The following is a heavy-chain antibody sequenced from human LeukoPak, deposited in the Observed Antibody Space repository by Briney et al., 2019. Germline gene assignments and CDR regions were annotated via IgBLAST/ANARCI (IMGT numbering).Heavy chain of an antibody. CDR3: ARDDTAMALDY. V-gene: IGHV1-46*01. CDR2: INPSGGST. Sequence: ASVKVSCTASGYTFTSYHMHWVRQAPGQGLEWMGIINPSGGSTSYAQKFQGRVTMTRDTSTSTVYMELSSLRSEDTAVYYCARDDTAMALDYWGQGTLVTVSS. CDR1: GYTFTSYH. J-gene: IGHJ4*02. D-gene: IGHD5-18*01.